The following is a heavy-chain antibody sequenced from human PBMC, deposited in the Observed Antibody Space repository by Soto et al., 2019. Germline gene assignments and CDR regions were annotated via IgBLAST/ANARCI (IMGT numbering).Heavy chain of an antibody. CDR2: INHSGST. CDR3: ARGGQWLPLNY. CDR1: GGSFSVYY. J-gene: IGHJ4*02. Sequence: SETLSLTCAVYGGSFSVYYWSWIRQPPGKGLEWIGEINHSGSTNYNPSLKSRVTISVDTSKNQFSLKLSSVTAADTAVYYCARGGQWLPLNYWGQGTLVTVSS. V-gene: IGHV4-34*01. D-gene: IGHD6-19*01.